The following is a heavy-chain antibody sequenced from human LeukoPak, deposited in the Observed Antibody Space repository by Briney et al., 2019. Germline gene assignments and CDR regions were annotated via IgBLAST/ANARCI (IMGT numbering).Heavy chain of an antibody. CDR3: ARVSATGTTPHAFDI. J-gene: IGHJ3*02. CDR1: GGTFSSYA. Sequence: RASVKVSCKASGGTFSSYAISWVRQAPGQGLEWMGRIIPILGIANYAQKFQGRVTITADKSTSTAYMELSSLRSEDTAVYYCARVSATGTTPHAFDIWGQGTMVTVSS. D-gene: IGHD4-17*01. CDR2: IIPILGIA. V-gene: IGHV1-69*04.